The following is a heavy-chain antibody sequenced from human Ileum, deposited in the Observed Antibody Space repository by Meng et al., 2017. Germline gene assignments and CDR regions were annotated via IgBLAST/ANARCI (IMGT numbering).Heavy chain of an antibody. V-gene: IGHV4-4*02. CDR1: GGSISTSNW. Sequence: QVQLQESGPGLVKPSGTLSLTCAVSGGSISTSNWWSWVRQSPGKGLEWIGEVYHSGSTNYNPSLQGRVTILVDKSNNQFSLRLSSVTAADTAVYYCTKESPPTVVSPMGYWGQVILVTVSS. D-gene: IGHD2-15*01. J-gene: IGHJ4*02. CDR3: TKESPPTVVSPMGY. CDR2: VYHSGST.